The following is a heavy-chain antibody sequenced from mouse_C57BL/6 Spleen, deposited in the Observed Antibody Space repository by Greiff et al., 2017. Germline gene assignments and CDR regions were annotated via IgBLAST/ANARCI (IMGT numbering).Heavy chain of an antibody. Sequence: EVKLQESGPGLVKPSQSLSLTCSVTGYSITSGYYWNWIRQFPGNKLEWMGYISYDGSNNYNPSLKNRISITLDTSKNQFFLKLNSVTTEDTATEYCARKDGSPVYYAMDDWGQGTSVTVSS. V-gene: IGHV3-6*01. D-gene: IGHD1-1*01. CDR1: GYSITSGYY. J-gene: IGHJ4*01. CDR3: ARKDGSPVYYAMDD. CDR2: ISYDGSN.